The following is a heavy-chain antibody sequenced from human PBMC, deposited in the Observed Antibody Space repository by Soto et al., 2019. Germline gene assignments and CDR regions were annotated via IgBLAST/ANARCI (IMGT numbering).Heavy chain of an antibody. V-gene: IGHV4-59*08. CDR2: IYFSGST. CDR1: GGSINSHY. J-gene: IGHJ5*02. D-gene: IGHD5-18*01. CDR3: AILGGYSYWWFDP. Sequence: PSETLSLTCTVSGGSINSHYWSWIRQPPGKGLEWIGYIYFSGSTNYTPSLKSRFTISIDMSKNQFSLKLSSVTAADTAVYYCAILGGYSYWWFDPWGQGTLVTVSS.